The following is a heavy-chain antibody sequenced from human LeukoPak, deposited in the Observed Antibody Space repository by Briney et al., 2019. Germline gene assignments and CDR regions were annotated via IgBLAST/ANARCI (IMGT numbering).Heavy chain of an antibody. CDR1: GGSISSYY. V-gene: IGHV4-59*08. J-gene: IGHJ6*02. CDR3: ARHPEGMDV. CDR2: INYSGST. Sequence: PSETLSLTCTISGGSISSYYWSWIRQPPGKGLEWIGYINYSGSTNYNPSFKSRLTISVDTSKNQFSLKLSSVTAADTAVYYCARHPEGMDVWGQGTTVTVSS.